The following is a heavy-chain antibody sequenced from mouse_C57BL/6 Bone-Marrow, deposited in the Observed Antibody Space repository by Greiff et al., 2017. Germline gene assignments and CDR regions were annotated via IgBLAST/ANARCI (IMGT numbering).Heavy chain of an antibody. CDR1: GFSLSTFGMG. V-gene: IGHV8-8*01. D-gene: IGHD1-1*01. CDR2: IWWDDDK. CDR3: ARNYYYGSSWYFDV. J-gene: IGHJ1*03. Sequence: QVTLKESGPGILQPSQTLSLTCSFSGFSLSTFGMGVGWIRQPSGKGLEWLAHIWWDDDKYYNPALKSRLTISKDTSKNQVFLKIANVDTADTATYYCARNYYYGSSWYFDVWGTGTTVTVSS.